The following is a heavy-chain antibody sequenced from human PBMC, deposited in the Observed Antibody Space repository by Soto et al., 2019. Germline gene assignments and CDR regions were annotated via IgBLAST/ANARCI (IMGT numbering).Heavy chain of an antibody. V-gene: IGHV5-10-1*01. Sequence: LKISCKGSGYSFTSYWISWVRQMPGKGLEWMGRIDPSDSYTNYSPSFQGHVTISADKSISTAYLQWSSLKASDTAMYYCALRPFVVVPAASLLYGMDVWGQGTTVTVSS. CDR2: IDPSDSYT. J-gene: IGHJ6*02. CDR3: ALRPFVVVPAASLLYGMDV. CDR1: GYSFTSYW. D-gene: IGHD2-2*01.